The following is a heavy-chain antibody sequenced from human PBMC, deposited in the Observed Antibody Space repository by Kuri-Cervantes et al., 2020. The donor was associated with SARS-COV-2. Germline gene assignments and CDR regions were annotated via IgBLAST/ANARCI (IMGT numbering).Heavy chain of an antibody. Sequence: GESLKISCAASGFTFSSYSMNWVRQAPGKGLEWVGRIKSKTDGGTTDYAAPVKGRFTISRDDSKNTLYLQMNSLKTEDTAVYYCTTDQILGMQAFDIWGQGTMVTVSS. CDR3: TTDQILGMQAFDI. V-gene: IGHV3-15*01. J-gene: IGHJ3*02. D-gene: IGHD7-27*01. CDR2: IKSKTDGGTT. CDR1: GFTFSSYS.